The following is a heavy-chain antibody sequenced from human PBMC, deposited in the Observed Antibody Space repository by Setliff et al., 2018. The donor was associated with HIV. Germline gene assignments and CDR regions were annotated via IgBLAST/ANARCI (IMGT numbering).Heavy chain of an antibody. CDR3: ARGSCSGCYLSDY. Sequence: VASVKVSCKAFGYTFSTNAIHRVRQAPGQRLEWMGYINAGDDNTRYSEKFQGRVTITRDTSANTAYMELSSLRSEDTAVYYCARGSCSGCYLSDYWGLGTLVTVSS. CDR1: GYTFSTNA. D-gene: IGHD6-19*01. J-gene: IGHJ4*02. V-gene: IGHV1-3*01. CDR2: INAGDDNT.